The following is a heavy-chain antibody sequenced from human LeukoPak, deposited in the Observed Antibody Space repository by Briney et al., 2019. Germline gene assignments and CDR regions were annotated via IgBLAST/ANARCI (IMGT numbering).Heavy chain of an antibody. D-gene: IGHD3-9*01. CDR3: ARVGYFDWLSGQLDY. V-gene: IGHV3-20*01. CDR2: ISWNGGST. CDR1: GFTLDDYA. Sequence: PGGSLRLSCAASGFTLDDYAMSWVRQVPGKGLEWVSGISWNGGSTGYVDSVKGRFTISRDNVKKFLYLQMISLRAEDTALYHCARVGYFDWLSGQLDYWGQGTLVTVSS. J-gene: IGHJ4*02.